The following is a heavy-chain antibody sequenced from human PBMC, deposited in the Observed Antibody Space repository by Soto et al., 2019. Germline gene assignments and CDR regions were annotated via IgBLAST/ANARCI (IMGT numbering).Heavy chain of an antibody. D-gene: IGHD3-22*01. CDR1: GFTFSSYG. V-gene: IGHV3-33*01. J-gene: IGHJ3*02. Sequence: QVQLVESGGGVVQPGRSLRLSCAASGFTFSSYGMHWVRQAPGKGLEWVAVIWSDGSNKYNGDPVKGRFTIARDNSKNTRYLQMNSLRAEDTAVYYCARDPPEDSRGYFALDMWGQGTMVTVSS. CDR2: IWSDGSNK. CDR3: ARDPPEDSRGYFALDM.